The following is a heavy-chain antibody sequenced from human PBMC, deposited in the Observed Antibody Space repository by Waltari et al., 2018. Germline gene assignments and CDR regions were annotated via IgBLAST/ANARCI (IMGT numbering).Heavy chain of an antibody. D-gene: IGHD5-18*01. Sequence: EVQLVESGGGLVQPGGSLRLSCAASGFTFSSNSMNWVRPAPGKGLEWVSYISSGTSTIYYADSVKGRFTISRDNAKNSLYLQMNSLRAEDTAVYYCARGRDGYSEDAFDIWGQGRTVTVSS. V-gene: IGHV3-48*01. CDR1: GFTFSSNS. J-gene: IGHJ3*02. CDR3: ARGRDGYSEDAFDI. CDR2: ISSGTSTI.